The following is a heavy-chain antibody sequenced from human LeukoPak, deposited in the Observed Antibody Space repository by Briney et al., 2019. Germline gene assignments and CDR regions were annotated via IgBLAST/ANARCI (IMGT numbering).Heavy chain of an antibody. V-gene: IGHV1-69*13. D-gene: IGHD3-22*01. Sequence: SVKVSCKASGGTFSSYAISWVRQAPGQGLEWMGGIIPIFGTANYAQKFQGRVTITADESTSTAYMELSSLRSEDTAVYYCARGPSYYYDSSGYYSIDWGQGTLVTVSS. CDR1: GGTFSSYA. CDR3: ARGPSYYYDSSGYYSID. CDR2: IIPIFGTA. J-gene: IGHJ4*02.